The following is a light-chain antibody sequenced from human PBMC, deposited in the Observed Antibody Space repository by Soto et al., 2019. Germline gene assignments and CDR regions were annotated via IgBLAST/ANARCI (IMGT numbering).Light chain of an antibody. CDR2: GPA. J-gene: IGKJ2*01. V-gene: IGKV3-15*01. Sequence: EIVMTQSPATLSVSPGERATLSCRASQSGSSDLAWYQQKPGQAPRLLIHGPATRATGIPARFSGSGARSEFILPISSLQSEDFAVYYCHQYNNWPYIFGQGTKLDIK. CDR1: QSGSSD. CDR3: HQYNNWPYI.